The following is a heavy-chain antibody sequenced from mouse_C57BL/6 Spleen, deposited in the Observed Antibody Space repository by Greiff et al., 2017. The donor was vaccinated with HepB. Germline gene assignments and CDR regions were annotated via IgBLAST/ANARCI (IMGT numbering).Heavy chain of an antibody. CDR3: NRKEDGNYEAY. CDR2: IDPEDGDT. CDR1: GFNIKDYY. J-gene: IGHJ3*01. Sequence: VQLQQSGAELVRPGASVKLSCTASGFNIKDYYMHWVKQRPEQGLEWIGRIDPEDGDTEYAPKFQGKATMTADTSSNTAYLQLSSLTSEDTAVYYCNRKEDGNYEAYWGEGTLVTVSA. D-gene: IGHD2-1*01. V-gene: IGHV14-1*01.